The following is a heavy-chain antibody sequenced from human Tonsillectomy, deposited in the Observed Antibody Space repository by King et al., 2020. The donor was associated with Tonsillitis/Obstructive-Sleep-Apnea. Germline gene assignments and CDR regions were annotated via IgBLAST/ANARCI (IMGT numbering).Heavy chain of an antibody. CDR3: ARAIPPSFYYGSGSYYSEFDY. D-gene: IGHD3-10*01. V-gene: IGHV4-59*01. CDR1: GGSISSYY. Sequence: QLQESGPGLVKPSETLSLTCTVSGGSISSYYWSWIRQPPGKGLEWIGYIYYSGSTNYNPSLKSRVTISVDTSKNQFSLKLSSVTAADTAVYYCARAIPPSFYYGSGSYYSEFDYWGQGTLVTVSS. J-gene: IGHJ4*02. CDR2: IYYSGST.